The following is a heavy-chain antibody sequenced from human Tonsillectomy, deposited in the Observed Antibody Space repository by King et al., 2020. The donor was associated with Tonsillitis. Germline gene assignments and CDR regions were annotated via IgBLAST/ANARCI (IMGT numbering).Heavy chain of an antibody. J-gene: IGHJ4*02. CDR1: GFTFSSYE. CDR2: ISSSGSTI. D-gene: IGHD6-19*01. Sequence: EVQLVESGGGLVQPGGSLRLSCAASGFTFSSYEMNWVRQAPGKGLEWVSYISSSGSTIYYADSVKGRFTISRDNAKNSVYLQMNSLRAEDTAVYYCARVAAHYSSAAIDYWGQGTLVTVSS. CDR3: ARVAAHYSSAAIDY. V-gene: IGHV3-48*03.